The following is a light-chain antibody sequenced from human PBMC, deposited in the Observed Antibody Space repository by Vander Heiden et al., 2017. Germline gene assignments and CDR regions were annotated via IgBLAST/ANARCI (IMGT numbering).Light chain of an antibody. V-gene: IGKV1-33*01. J-gene: IGKJ5*01. CDR3: QQYDYLPPT. CDR1: LDITNY. Sequence: DIQMTQSPSSLSASAGDKITITCQASLDITNYLNWYQQKPGKAPKLLIYDASNLETGVPSRFSGSGSGTHFTFTISSLQPEDFATYYCQQYDYLPPTFGQGTRLEIK. CDR2: DAS.